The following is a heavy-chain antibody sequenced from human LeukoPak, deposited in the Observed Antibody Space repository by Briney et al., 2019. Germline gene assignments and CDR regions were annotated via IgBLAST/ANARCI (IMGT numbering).Heavy chain of an antibody. CDR2: ISYDGSNK. Sequence: GRSLRLSCAASGFTFSDYAMHWVRQAPGKGLEWVAVISYDGSNKYYADSVKGRFTISRDNSKNTLYLQMNSLRAEDTAVYYCARRGEFHYYYYMDVWGKGTTVTVSS. V-gene: IGHV3-30-3*01. D-gene: IGHD7-27*01. J-gene: IGHJ6*03. CDR3: ARRGEFHYYYYMDV. CDR1: GFTFSDYA.